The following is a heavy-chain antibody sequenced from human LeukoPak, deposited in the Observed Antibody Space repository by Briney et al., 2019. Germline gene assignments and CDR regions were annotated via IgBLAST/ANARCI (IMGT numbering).Heavy chain of an antibody. V-gene: IGHV1-2*02. CDR1: GYTFTSYD. D-gene: IGHD3-3*01. CDR3: ARAIRLYYYYYMDV. J-gene: IGHJ6*03. CDR2: INPNSGGT. Sequence: ASVKVSCKASGYTFTSYDINWVRQATGQGLEWMGWINPNSGGTNYAQKFQGRVTMTRDTSISTAYMELSRLRSDDTAVYYCARAIRLYYYYYMDVWGKGTTVTVSS.